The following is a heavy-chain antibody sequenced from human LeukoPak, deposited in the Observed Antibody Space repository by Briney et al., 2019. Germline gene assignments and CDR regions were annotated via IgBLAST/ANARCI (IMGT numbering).Heavy chain of an antibody. Sequence: ASVKVSCKASGYTFTSYGISWVRQAPGQGLEWMGWISAYNGNTNYAQKLQGRVTMTTDTSTSTAYMELRSLRSDDTAVYYCARISHSSSWYIHYSYGMDVWGQGTTVTVSS. CDR3: ARISHSSSWYIHYSYGMDV. D-gene: IGHD6-13*01. V-gene: IGHV1-18*01. CDR1: GYTFTSYG. J-gene: IGHJ6*02. CDR2: ISAYNGNT.